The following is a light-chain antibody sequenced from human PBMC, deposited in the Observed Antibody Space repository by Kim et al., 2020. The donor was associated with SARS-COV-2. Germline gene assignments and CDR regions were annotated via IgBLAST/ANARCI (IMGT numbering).Light chain of an antibody. Sequence: PGQSITIACTGTSSNLVNYNYVSWYQQHPGKAPRLIIFEVGRRPSGVPDRFSVSKSGNTASLTVSGLQADDEADYFCSSFADNVHVFGTGTKVTVL. CDR2: EVG. V-gene: IGLV2-8*01. CDR1: SSNLVNYNY. J-gene: IGLJ1*01. CDR3: SSFADNVHV.